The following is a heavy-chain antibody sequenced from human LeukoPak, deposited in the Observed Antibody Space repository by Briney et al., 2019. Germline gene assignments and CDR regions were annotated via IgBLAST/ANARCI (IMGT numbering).Heavy chain of an antibody. CDR1: GFTFSNAL. D-gene: IGHD6-6*01. CDR2: IKSKTDGGTT. CDR3: SLYRYSSSEAFDF. Sequence: PGGSLRLSCAASGFTFSNALMKWVRQAPGKGLEWVGRIKSKTDGGTTDYAAPVKGRFTISRDDSKNTLYLQMNSLKNEDTAVYYCSLYRYSSSEAFDFWGQGTLVTVSS. V-gene: IGHV3-15*01. J-gene: IGHJ4*02.